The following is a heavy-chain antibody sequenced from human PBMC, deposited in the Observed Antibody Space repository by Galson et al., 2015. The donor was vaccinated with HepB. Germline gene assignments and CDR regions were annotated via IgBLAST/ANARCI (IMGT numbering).Heavy chain of an antibody. V-gene: IGHV3-23*01. CDR2: ISGSGGST. CDR1: GFTFSSYA. CDR3: ARTWGGAGY. Sequence: SLRLSCAASGFTFSSYAMSWVRQAPGKGLEWVSIISGSGGSTNYADSVKGRFTISRDNSKNTVYLQMNNLRAEDTAVYYCARTWGGAGYWGQGTLVTVSS. J-gene: IGHJ4*02. D-gene: IGHD3-16*01.